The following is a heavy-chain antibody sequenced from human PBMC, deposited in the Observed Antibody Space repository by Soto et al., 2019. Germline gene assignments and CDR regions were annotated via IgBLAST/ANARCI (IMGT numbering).Heavy chain of an antibody. CDR2: IYYSGST. Sequence: SETLSLTCTVSGGSISSYYWSWIRQPPGKGLEWIGYIYYSGSTNYNPSLKSRVTISVDTSKNQFSLKLSSVTAADTAVYYCARGGWYYGYFNYYGMDVWGQGTTVTVSS. CDR1: GGSISSYY. CDR3: ARGGWYYGYFNYYGMDV. D-gene: IGHD3-10*01. V-gene: IGHV4-59*01. J-gene: IGHJ6*02.